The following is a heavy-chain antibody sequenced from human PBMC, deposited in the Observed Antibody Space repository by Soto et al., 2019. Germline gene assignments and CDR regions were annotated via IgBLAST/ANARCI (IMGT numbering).Heavy chain of an antibody. CDR1: GFTFSSYE. J-gene: IGHJ3*02. CDR2: ISSSGSTI. Sequence: GGSLRLSCAASGFTFSSYEMNWVRQAPGKGLEWVSYISSSGSTIYYADSVKGRFTISRDNAKNSLYLQMNSLRAEDTAVYYCARGPELVHAFDIWGQGTMVTGSS. CDR3: ARGPELVHAFDI. V-gene: IGHV3-48*03. D-gene: IGHD1-26*01.